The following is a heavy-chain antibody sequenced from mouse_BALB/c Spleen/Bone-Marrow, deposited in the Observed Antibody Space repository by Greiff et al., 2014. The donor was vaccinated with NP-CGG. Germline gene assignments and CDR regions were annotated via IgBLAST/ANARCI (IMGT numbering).Heavy chain of an antibody. V-gene: IGHV1-4*01. Sequence: LVESGAELARPGASVKMSCKASGYTFTSYTMHWVKQRPGQGLEWIGYINPSSGYTNYNQKFKDKATLTADKSSGTAYMQLSSLTSEDSAVYYCARSLRWYFDVWGAGTTVTVSS. CDR2: INPSSGYT. CDR1: GYTFTSYT. CDR3: ARSLRWYFDV. D-gene: IGHD1-1*01. J-gene: IGHJ1*01.